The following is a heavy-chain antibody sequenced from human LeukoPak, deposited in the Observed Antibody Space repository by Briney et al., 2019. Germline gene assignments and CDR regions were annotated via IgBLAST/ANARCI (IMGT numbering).Heavy chain of an antibody. CDR1: GYSFTSDW. Sequence: GESLKISCKGSGYSFTSDWIGWVRQMPGKGLEWMGIIYPGDSDTKYSPSFQGQVTISADKSISTAYLQWSSLRASDTAMYYCARLYASSGYYNWGQGTLVTVSS. J-gene: IGHJ4*02. V-gene: IGHV5-51*01. CDR2: IYPGDSDT. D-gene: IGHD3-22*01. CDR3: ARLYASSGYYN.